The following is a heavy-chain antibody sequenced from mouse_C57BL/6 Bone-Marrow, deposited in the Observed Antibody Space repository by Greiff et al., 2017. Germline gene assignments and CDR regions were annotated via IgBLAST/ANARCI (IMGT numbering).Heavy chain of an antibody. V-gene: IGHV1-55*01. CDR2: IYPGSGST. CDR1: GYNFTSYW. CDR3: ARGLYAMDY. Sequence: QVQLQQPGAELVKPGASVKMSCKASGYNFTSYWITWVKQRPGQGLEWIGDIYPGSGSTNYNEKFKSKATLTVDTSSSTAYMQLSSLTSEDSSVYYCARGLYAMDYWGQGTSVTVSS. J-gene: IGHJ4*01.